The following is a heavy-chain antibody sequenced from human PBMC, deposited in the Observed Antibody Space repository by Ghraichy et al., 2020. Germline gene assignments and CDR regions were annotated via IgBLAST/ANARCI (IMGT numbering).Heavy chain of an antibody. J-gene: IGHJ4*02. D-gene: IGHD6-19*01. CDR3: ARGASSGWVPRDSTLDY. CDR1: GYTFTGYY. V-gene: IGHV1-2*02. CDR2: INPNSGGT. Sequence: ASVKVSCKASGYTFTGYYMHWVRQAPGQGLEWMGWINPNSGGTNYAQKFQGRVTMTRDTSISTAYMELSRLRSDDTAVYYCARGASSGWVPRDSTLDYWGQGTLVTVSS.